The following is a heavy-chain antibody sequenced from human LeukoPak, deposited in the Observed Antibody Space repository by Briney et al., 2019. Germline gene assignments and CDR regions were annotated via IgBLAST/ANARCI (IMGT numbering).Heavy chain of an antibody. V-gene: IGHV3-30*04. Sequence: GGSLRLSCAASGFTFSSYAMPWVRQAPGKGLEWVAVISYDGSNKYYADSVKGRFTISRDNSKNTLYLQMNSLRAEDTAVYYCARENKQWLDYWGQGTLVTVSS. D-gene: IGHD6-19*01. CDR3: ARENKQWLDY. CDR1: GFTFSSYA. CDR2: ISYDGSNK. J-gene: IGHJ4*02.